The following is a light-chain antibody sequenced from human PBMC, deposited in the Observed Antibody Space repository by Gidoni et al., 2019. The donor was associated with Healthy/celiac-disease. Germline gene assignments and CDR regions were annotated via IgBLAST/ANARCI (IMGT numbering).Light chain of an antibody. CDR1: QGISSY. CDR3: QQYYSYPPLP. J-gene: IGKJ4*01. CDR2: AAS. V-gene: IGKV1-8*01. Sequence: AIRMTQSPSSFSASTGDRVTITCRASQGISSYLAWYQQKPGKAPKLLIYAASTLQSGVPSRFSGSGSVTDFTLTISCLQSEDFATYYCQQYYSYPPLPFGGGTKVEIK.